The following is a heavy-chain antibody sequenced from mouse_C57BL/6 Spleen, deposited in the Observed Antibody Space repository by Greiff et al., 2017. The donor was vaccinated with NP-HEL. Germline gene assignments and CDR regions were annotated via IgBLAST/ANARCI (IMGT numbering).Heavy chain of an antibody. Sequence: QVQLQQSGAELVKPGASVKISCKASGYAFSSYWMNWVKQRPGKGLEWIGQIYPGDGDTNYNGKFKGKATLTADKSSSTAYMQLSSLTSEDSAVYFCARRGNYALPFDYWGQGTTLTVSS. CDR1: GYAFSSYW. V-gene: IGHV1-80*01. D-gene: IGHD1-1*02. CDR3: ARRGNYALPFDY. CDR2: IYPGDGDT. J-gene: IGHJ2*01.